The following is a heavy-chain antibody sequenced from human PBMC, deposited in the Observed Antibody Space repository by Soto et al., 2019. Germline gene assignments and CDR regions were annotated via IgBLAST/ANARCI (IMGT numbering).Heavy chain of an antibody. Sequence: SVKVSCKASGGTFSSYSISWVRQAPGQGLEWMGGIIPIFGTANYAQKFQGRVTITADKSTSTAYMELSSLRSEDTAVYYCARVNDSSNYGRYYYGMDVWGQGTTVTVSS. CDR2: IIPIFGTA. V-gene: IGHV1-69*06. D-gene: IGHD4-4*01. CDR1: GGTFSSYS. CDR3: ARVNDSSNYGRYYYGMDV. J-gene: IGHJ6*02.